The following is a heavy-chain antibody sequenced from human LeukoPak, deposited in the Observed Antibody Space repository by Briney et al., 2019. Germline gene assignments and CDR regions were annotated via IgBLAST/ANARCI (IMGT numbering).Heavy chain of an antibody. CDR1: GLIFRSYW. D-gene: IGHD5-24*01. Sequence: GGSLRLSCEVSGLIFRSYWMSWVRQAPGKGLEWVANINQEGSEKYSEDSVKGRFTISRDNAKNSLHLQMNTLRAEDTAVYYCARERDGRFFDYWGRGTLVTVSS. J-gene: IGHJ4*02. V-gene: IGHV3-7*01. CDR3: ARERDGRFFDY. CDR2: INQEGSEK.